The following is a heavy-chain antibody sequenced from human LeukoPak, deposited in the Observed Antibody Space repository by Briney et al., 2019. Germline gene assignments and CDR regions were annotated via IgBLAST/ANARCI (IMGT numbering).Heavy chain of an antibody. J-gene: IGHJ3*02. V-gene: IGHV3-30*02. CDR1: GFTFSSYG. CDR2: IRYDGTYK. CDR3: ASLSLGDFWGRYTQDAFDI. D-gene: IGHD3-3*01. Sequence: PGGSLRLSCAASGFTFSSYGMHWVRQAPGKGLEWVAFIRYDGTYKYYADSVKGRFTISRDNSKNTLYLQLISLRVEDTAVYYCASLSLGDFWGRYTQDAFDIWGQGTMVTVSS.